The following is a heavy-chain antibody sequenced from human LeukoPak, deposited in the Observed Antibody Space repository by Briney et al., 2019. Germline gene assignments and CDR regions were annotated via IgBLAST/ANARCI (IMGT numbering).Heavy chain of an antibody. CDR3: ARVSSSSLDYYYYYMDV. J-gene: IGHJ6*03. D-gene: IGHD6-6*01. Sequence: ASVNVSCKASGYTFTGYYMHWVRQAPGRGLEWMGRINPNSGGTNHAQKFQGRVPMTRDTSISTAYMELSRLRSDDTAVYYCARVSSSSLDYYYYYMDVWGKGNTVTVSS. V-gene: IGHV1-2*06. CDR2: INPNSGGT. CDR1: GYTFTGYY.